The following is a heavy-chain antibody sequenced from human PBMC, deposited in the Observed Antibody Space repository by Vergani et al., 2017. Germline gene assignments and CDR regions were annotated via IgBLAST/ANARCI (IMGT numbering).Heavy chain of an antibody. D-gene: IGHD2-21*02. CDR1: GFTFDDYG. CDR3: ARDACGGDCYSNNHWFDP. Sequence: EVQLVESGGGVVRPGGSLRLSCAASGFTFDDYGMSWVRKAPGKGLEWVSGINWNGGSTGYADSVKGRFTISRDNAKNSLYLQMNSLRAEDTALYYCARDACGGDCYSNNHWFDPWGQGTLVTVSS. J-gene: IGHJ5*02. V-gene: IGHV3-20*04. CDR2: INWNGGST.